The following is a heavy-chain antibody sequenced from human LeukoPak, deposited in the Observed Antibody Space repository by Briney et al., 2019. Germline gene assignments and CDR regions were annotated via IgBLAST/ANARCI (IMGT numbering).Heavy chain of an antibody. D-gene: IGHD4-17*01. Sequence: PGGSLRLSCAASGFTFSSYAMSWIRQAPGKGLEWLSAISPTTGTTFYTDSVKGRFTISRDNSKNTLYLQMNILRAEDMAVYYCATKPSNGDRYFDYWGQGSLVTVSS. CDR3: ATKPSNGDRYFDY. CDR2: ISPTTGTT. V-gene: IGHV3-23*01. J-gene: IGHJ4*02. CDR1: GFTFSSYA.